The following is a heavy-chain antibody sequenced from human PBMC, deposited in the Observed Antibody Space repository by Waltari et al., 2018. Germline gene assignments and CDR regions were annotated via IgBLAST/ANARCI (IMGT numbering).Heavy chain of an antibody. CDR2: MNPNSGNT. CDR1: GYPFTRYD. CDR3: ARDARYFSYYGMDV. D-gene: IGHD3-9*01. V-gene: IGHV1-8*03. Sequence: QVQLVQSGAEVKTPGASGKVPCKASGYPFTRYDTNWVRQATGQGLEWMGWMNPNSGNTGYAQKFQGRVTITRNTSISTAYMELSSLRSEDTAVYYCARDARYFSYYGMDVWGQGTTVTVSS. J-gene: IGHJ6*02.